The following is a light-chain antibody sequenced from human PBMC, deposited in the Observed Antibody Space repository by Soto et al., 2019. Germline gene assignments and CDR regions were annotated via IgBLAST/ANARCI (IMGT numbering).Light chain of an antibody. Sequence: DIQMTQSPSTLSASVGDRVTITCRASQIISSWLAWYQQKPGKASKLLIYDASSLEIGVPSRFSGSGSVTEFTLTISSLQPNDFATYYCQQYNSYSITFGPGTKVDIK. J-gene: IGKJ3*01. CDR2: DAS. CDR1: QIISSW. CDR3: QQYNSYSIT. V-gene: IGKV1-5*01.